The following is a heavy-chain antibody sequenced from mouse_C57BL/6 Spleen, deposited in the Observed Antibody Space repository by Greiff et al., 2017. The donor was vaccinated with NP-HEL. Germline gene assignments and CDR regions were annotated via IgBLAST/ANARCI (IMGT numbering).Heavy chain of an antibody. CDR2: ISYDGSN. CDR3: ARGYRAYAMDY. CDR1: GYSITSGYY. J-gene: IGHJ4*01. Sequence: EVKLLESGPGLVKPSQSLSLTCSVTGYSITSGYYWNWIRQFPGNKLEWMGYISYDGSNNYNPSLKNRISITRDTSKNQFFLKLNSVTTEDTATYYCARGYRAYAMDYWGQGTSVTVSS. D-gene: IGHD2-14*01. V-gene: IGHV3-6*01.